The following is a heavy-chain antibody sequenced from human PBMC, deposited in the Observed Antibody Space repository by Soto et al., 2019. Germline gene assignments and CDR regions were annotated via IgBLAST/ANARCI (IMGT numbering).Heavy chain of an antibody. CDR1: GCSISSGVHY. CDR2: IQVSGDT. J-gene: IGHJ4*02. CDR3: VRDTSWSRPY. D-gene: IGHD2-15*01. V-gene: IGHV4-30-4*01. Sequence: SETLSLTCTVSGCSISSGVHYWSWIRQTPGKGLEWVGYIQVSGDTFYNPSLEGRVSMSVDTSNNQFSLDLTSVTAADTAVYYCVRDTSWSRPYWGQGTLVTVS.